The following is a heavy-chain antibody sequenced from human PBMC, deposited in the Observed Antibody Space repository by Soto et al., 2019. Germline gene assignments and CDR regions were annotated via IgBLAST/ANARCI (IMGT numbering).Heavy chain of an antibody. CDR1: GGSFSGYY. CDR2: INHSGST. CDR3: ARVRITIFGVASYGMDV. Sequence: PSETLSLTCAVYGGSFSGYYWSWIRQPPGKGLEWIGEINHSGSTNYNPSLKSRVTISVDTSKNQFSLKLSSVTAADTAVYYCARVRITIFGVASYGMDVWGQGTTVTVSS. J-gene: IGHJ6*02. V-gene: IGHV4-34*01. D-gene: IGHD3-3*01.